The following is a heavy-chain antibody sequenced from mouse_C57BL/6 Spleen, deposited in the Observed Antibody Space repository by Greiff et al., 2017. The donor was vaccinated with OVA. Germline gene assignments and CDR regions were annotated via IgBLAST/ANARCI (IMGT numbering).Heavy chain of an antibody. CDR3: ARRNWAYYYAMDY. Sequence: EVMLVESGGGLVKPGGSLKLSCAASGFTFSSYTMSWVRQTPEKRLEWVATISGGGGNTYYPDRVKGRFTISRDNAKNTLYLQMSSLRSEDTALYYCARRNWAYYYAMDYWGQGTSVTVSS. J-gene: IGHJ4*01. V-gene: IGHV5-9*01. CDR2: ISGGGGNT. D-gene: IGHD4-1*01. CDR1: GFTFSSYT.